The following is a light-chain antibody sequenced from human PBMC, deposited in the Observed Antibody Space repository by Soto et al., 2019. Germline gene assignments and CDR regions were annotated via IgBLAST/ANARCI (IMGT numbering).Light chain of an antibody. CDR2: GNS. V-gene: IGLV1-40*01. Sequence: QSVLTQPPSVSGAPGQRVTISCTGSSSNIGAGYDVHWYQQLPGTAPKLLIYGNSNRPSGVPDRFSGSKSGTSASLAITGLQAEDEADYYCQSSDSSLGGVVFGGGTKLTVL. CDR1: SSNIGAGYD. CDR3: QSSDSSLGGVV. J-gene: IGLJ2*01.